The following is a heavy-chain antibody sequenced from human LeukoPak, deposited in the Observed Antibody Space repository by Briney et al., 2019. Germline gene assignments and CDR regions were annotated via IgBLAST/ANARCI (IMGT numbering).Heavy chain of an antibody. CDR3: ARRIQAHFDY. CDR1: GGSISSSSYY. Sequence: SETLSLTCTVSGGSISSSSYYWGWIRQPPGKGLEWIGSIYYSGSTYYNPSLKSRVTISVDTSKDQFSLKLSSVTAADTAVYYCARRIQAHFDYWGQGTLVTVSS. J-gene: IGHJ4*02. CDR2: IYYSGST. V-gene: IGHV4-39*01. D-gene: IGHD5-18*01.